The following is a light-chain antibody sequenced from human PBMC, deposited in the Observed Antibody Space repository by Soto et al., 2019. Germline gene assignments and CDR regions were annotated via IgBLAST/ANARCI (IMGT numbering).Light chain of an antibody. V-gene: IGLV2-14*01. CDR2: EVR. CDR3: SSYTSSSTS. Sequence: QSVLTQPASVSGSPGQSITIACTGTNRDVGSYNLVSWYQQRPGEAPKLIISEVRNRPSGISYRFTGSKSGNTASLTISGLQAEDEADYYCSSYTSSSTSFGGGTKLTVL. CDR1: NRDVGSYNL. J-gene: IGLJ2*01.